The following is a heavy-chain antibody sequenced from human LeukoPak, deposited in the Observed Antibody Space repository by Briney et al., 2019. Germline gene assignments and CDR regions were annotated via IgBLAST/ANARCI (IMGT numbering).Heavy chain of an antibody. J-gene: IGHJ4*02. D-gene: IGHD6-13*01. CDR3: AKDSGSSLDY. CDR1: GFTFSTYA. Sequence: GGSLRLSCAASGFTFSTYAMHWVRQTPGKGLAWVAVISPDGSDQYYIDSVKGRFTISRDNSKNTLYLQMNSLRAEDTAVYYCAKDSGSSLDYWGQGTLVTVSS. V-gene: IGHV3-30*04. CDR2: ISPDGSDQ.